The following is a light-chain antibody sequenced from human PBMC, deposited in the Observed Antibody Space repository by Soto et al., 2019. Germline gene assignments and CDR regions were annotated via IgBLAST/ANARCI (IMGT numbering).Light chain of an antibody. CDR3: QQYGRSPPFT. CDR2: GAS. Sequence: EIVLTQSPGTLSLSPGERATLSCRASQSVSSTYISWYQQNPGRAPMLLIYGASSSATGIPDRFSGSGSGTAFTLTISRLEPEDFAVYFCQQYGRSPPFTFGQGTKVEIK. CDR1: QSVSSTY. V-gene: IGKV3-20*01. J-gene: IGKJ2*01.